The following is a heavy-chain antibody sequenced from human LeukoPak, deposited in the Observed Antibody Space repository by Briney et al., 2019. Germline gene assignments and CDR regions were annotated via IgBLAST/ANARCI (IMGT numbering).Heavy chain of an antibody. CDR3: ARGQAGTLDFDY. CDR2: MNPNSGNT. D-gene: IGHD1-1*01. Sequence: GASVKVSCKASGYTFTSYDINWVRQATGQGLEWMGWMNPNSGNTGYAQKFQGRVTMTRNTSISTAYMGLSSLRSEDTAVYYCARGQAGTLDFDYWGQGTLVTVSS. V-gene: IGHV1-8*01. CDR1: GYTFTSYD. J-gene: IGHJ4*02.